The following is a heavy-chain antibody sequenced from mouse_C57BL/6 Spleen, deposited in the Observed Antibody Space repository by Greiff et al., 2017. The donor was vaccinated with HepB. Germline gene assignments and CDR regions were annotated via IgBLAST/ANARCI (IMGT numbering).Heavy chain of an antibody. CDR2: ISSGSSTI. Sequence: EVQLVESGGGLVKPGGSLKLSCAASGFTFSDYGMHWVRQAPEKGLEWVAYISSGSSTIYYADTVKGRFTISRDNAKNTLFLQMTSLRSEDTAMYYCAPAYYSNYPFAYWGQGTLVTVSA. CDR1: GFTFSDYG. D-gene: IGHD2-5*01. CDR3: APAYYSNYPFAY. J-gene: IGHJ3*01. V-gene: IGHV5-17*01.